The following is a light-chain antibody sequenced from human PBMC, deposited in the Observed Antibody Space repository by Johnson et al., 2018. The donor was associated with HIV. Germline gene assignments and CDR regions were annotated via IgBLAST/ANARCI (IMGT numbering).Light chain of an antibody. CDR2: RNN. V-gene: IGLV1-44*01. CDR1: RSNIGSNT. Sequence: QSVLTQPPSASGAPGQRVTISCSGSRSNIGSNTVNWYQQFPGTAPKLLIYRNNQRPSGVPDRFSGSKSGTSASLAISGLQAEDEADYYCGTWDSSLSVYVFGTGTKVTVL. CDR3: GTWDSSLSVYV. J-gene: IGLJ1*01.